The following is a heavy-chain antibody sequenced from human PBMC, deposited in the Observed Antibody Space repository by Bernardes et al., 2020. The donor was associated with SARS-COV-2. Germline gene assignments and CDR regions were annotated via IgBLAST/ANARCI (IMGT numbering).Heavy chain of an antibody. D-gene: IGHD3-10*01. CDR1: GFTFSDHY. CDR2: ITGSSNYI. J-gene: IGHJ6*02. V-gene: IGHV3-21*01. CDR3: ALDRTSYYRYGMDV. Sequence: GGSLRLSCAASGFTFSDHYMDWVRQAPGKGLEWVSSITGSSNYIYYADSVKGRFTISRDNAKNSLYLQMNSLRAEDTAVYYCALDRTSYYRYGMDVWGQGTTVTVSS.